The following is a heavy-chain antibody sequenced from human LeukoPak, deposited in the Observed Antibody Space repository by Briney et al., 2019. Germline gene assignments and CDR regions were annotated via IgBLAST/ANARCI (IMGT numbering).Heavy chain of an antibody. CDR3: ARSVYSTTADS. J-gene: IGHJ4*02. CDR1: GGSISSSSYY. D-gene: IGHD6-13*01. CDR2: MYYSGST. Sequence: KPSETLSLTCTVSGGSISSSSYYWGWIRQPPGKGLEWIGSMYYSGSTYYNPSLKSRVTISVDTSKNQLSLKLSSVTAADTAVYYCARSVYSTTADSWGQGTLVTVSS. V-gene: IGHV4-39*01.